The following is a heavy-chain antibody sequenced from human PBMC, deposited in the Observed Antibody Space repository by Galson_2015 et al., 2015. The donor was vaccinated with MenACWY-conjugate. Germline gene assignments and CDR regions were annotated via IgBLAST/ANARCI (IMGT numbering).Heavy chain of an antibody. CDR1: GGSISSSSYY. D-gene: IGHD2-15*01. J-gene: IGHJ5*02. CDR3: GGIVVVVAAIT. CDR2: IYYSGST. V-gene: IGHV4-39*01. Sequence: ETLSLTCTVSGGSISSSSYYWGWIRQPPGQGLEWIGSIYYSGSTYYNPSLKSRVTISVDTSKNQFSLKLSSVTAADTAVYYCGGIVVVVAAITWGQGTLVTVSS.